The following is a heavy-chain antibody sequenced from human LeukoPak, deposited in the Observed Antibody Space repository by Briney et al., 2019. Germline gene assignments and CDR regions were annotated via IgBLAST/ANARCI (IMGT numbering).Heavy chain of an antibody. CDR3: APWREPYGMDV. J-gene: IGHJ6*02. D-gene: IGHD1-14*01. CDR2: ISAYNGNT. CDR1: GYTFTSYG. V-gene: IGHV1-18*01. Sequence: LEASVKVSCKASGYTFTSYGISWVRQAPGQGLEWMGWISAYNGNTNYAQKLQGRVTMTTDTSTSTAYMELRSLRSDDTAVYYCAPWREPYGMDVWGQGTLVTVSS.